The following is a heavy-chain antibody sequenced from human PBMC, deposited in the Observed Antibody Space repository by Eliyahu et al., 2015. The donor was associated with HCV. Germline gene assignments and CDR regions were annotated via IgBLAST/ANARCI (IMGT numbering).Heavy chain of an antibody. CDR2: FSSGGTT. J-gene: IGHJ6*02. CDR3: ARHFGQYRGHFYYYGMDV. D-gene: IGHD1-1*01. Sequence: QLHLQESGPGLVKPSETLSLSCNVSGESFTNNXXYWAWIRQPPGKGLEWIGIFSSGGTTFYHPSLRSRASISVDTSKNHFSLTLKSVTASDAAVYYCARHFGQYRGHFYYYGMDVWGRGTAVTVSS. CDR1: GESFTNNXXY. V-gene: IGHV4-39*01.